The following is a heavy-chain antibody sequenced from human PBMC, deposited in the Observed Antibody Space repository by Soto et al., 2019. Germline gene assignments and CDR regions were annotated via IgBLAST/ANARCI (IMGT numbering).Heavy chain of an antibody. J-gene: IGHJ5*01. CDR2: IIPILGIA. CDR3: ARDRGFGVVEGFDP. V-gene: IGHV1-69*08. D-gene: IGHD3-3*01. Sequence: QVQLVQSGAEVKKPGSSVKVSCKASGGTFSSYTISWVRQAPGQGLEWMGRIIPILGIANYAQKFQGRVTITADKSTSTAYMELSSLRSEDTAVYYCARDRGFGVVEGFDPWVQGALGPVS. CDR1: GGTFSSYT.